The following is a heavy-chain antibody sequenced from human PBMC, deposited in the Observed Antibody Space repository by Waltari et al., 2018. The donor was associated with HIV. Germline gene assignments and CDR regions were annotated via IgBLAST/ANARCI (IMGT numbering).Heavy chain of an antibody. Sequence: EVQLVQSGAEVKEPGESLKISCQGSGYNFNIFWIAWVRQMPGQGLGWMGIILPGDSENRASPSFQGQVTISADKSITPAYRQWTTLRASDTAMYYCARGAVRSTLFYFDFWAQGTLVTVSS. CDR1: GYNFNIFW. D-gene: IGHD2-15*01. CDR2: ILPGDSEN. J-gene: IGHJ4*02. V-gene: IGHV5-51*03. CDR3: ARGAVRSTLFYFDF.